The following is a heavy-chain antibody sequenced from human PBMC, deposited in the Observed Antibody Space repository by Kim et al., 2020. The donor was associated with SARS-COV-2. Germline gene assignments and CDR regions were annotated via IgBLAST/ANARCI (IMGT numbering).Heavy chain of an antibody. CDR2: TKYDGSTK. D-gene: IGHD2-21*01. CDR1: GFTFNSHW. CDR3: ARGGYSNFDF. Sequence: GGSLRLSCTASGFTFNSHWMSWVRQAPGKGLEWVANTKYDGSTKNYVESMKGRFTISRDNAKNALYLQMNSLRVEDTAVYYCARGGYSNFDFWGQGILVT. V-gene: IGHV3-7*01. J-gene: IGHJ4*02.